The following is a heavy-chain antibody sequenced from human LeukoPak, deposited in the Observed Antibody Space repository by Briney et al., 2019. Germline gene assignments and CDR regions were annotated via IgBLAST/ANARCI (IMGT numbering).Heavy chain of an antibody. J-gene: IGHJ4*02. Sequence: ASVKVSCKASGYTFTSYDINWVRQATGQGLEWMGWMNPNSGNTGYAQKFQGRVTMTRNTSISTAYMELSSLRSEDTAVYYCARGNYYGSGSYYNEYYFDYWGQGTLVTVSS. CDR3: ARGNYYGSGSYYNEYYFDY. V-gene: IGHV1-8*01. D-gene: IGHD3-10*01. CDR2: MNPNSGNT. CDR1: GYTFTSYD.